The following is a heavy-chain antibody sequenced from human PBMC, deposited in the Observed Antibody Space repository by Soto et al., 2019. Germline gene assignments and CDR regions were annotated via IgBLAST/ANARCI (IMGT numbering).Heavy chain of an antibody. J-gene: IGHJ5*02. CDR3: ARVPSAAGTENWFDP. CDR2: IYYSGST. Sequence: QVQLQESGPGLVKPSQTLSLTCTVSGGSISSGGYYWSWIRQHPGKGLEWIGYIYYSGSTYYNPSLKSRVTLSVDTSKNQFSLKLSSVTAADTAVYYCARVPSAAGTENWFDPWGQGTLVTVSS. V-gene: IGHV4-31*03. D-gene: IGHD6-13*01. CDR1: GGSISSGGYY.